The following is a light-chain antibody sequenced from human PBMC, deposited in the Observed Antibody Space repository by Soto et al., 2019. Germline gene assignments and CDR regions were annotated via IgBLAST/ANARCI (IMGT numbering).Light chain of an antibody. CDR1: QSVNRNY. Sequence: EIVLTQSPGTLSLSPGERATLSCRANQSVNRNYLAWFQQKPGQAPRLLIYGASSRATGIPDRFSGSGSGTAFALTISRLEPEDFAVYFCQQYDSSPWTFGQGTKVEIK. CDR2: GAS. J-gene: IGKJ1*01. V-gene: IGKV3-20*01. CDR3: QQYDSSPWT.